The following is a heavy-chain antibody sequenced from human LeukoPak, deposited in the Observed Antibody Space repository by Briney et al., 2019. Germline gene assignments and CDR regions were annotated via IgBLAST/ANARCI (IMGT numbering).Heavy chain of an antibody. D-gene: IGHD6-19*01. CDR2: INPNSGGT. CDR1: GYTFTGYY. V-gene: IGHV1-2*02. Sequence: ASAKVSCKSSGYTFTGYYMHWVRPAPGQGLEWMGWINPNSGGTNYAQKFQGRVTMTRDTSISTAYMELSRLRSDDTAVYYCARVNREQWLGFDYWGQGTLVTVSS. CDR3: ARVNREQWLGFDY. J-gene: IGHJ4*02.